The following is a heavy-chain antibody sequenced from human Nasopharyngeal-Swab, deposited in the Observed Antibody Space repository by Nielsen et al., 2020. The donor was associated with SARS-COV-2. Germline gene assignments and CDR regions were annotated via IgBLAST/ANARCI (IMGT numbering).Heavy chain of an antibody. CDR3: ARVAHSSGYYPFDY. D-gene: IGHD3-22*01. CDR2: IYHSGST. V-gene: IGHV4-30-2*01. J-gene: IGHJ4*02. Sequence: SETLSLTCAVSGGSISSGGYSWNWIRQPPGKGLEWIGYIYHSGSTSYNPSLKSRVTISVDRSKNQFSLKLSSVTAADTAVYYCARVAHSSGYYPFDYWGQGTVVTVSS. CDR1: GGSISSGGYS.